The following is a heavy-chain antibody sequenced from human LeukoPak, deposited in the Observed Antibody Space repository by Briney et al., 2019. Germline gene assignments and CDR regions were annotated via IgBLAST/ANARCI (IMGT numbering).Heavy chain of an antibody. CDR2: IKQDGSEK. Sequence: GGSLRLSCAASGFTFSSYLMSWVRQAPGKGLEWVANIKQDGSEKYYVDSVKGRFTISRDNAKNSLYLQMNSLRAEDTAVYYCARGSGWGRYSSSWHASYYYYYYMDVWGKGTTVTVSS. V-gene: IGHV3-7*01. D-gene: IGHD6-13*01. CDR3: ARGSGWGRYSSSWHASYYYYYYMDV. J-gene: IGHJ6*03. CDR1: GFTFSSYL.